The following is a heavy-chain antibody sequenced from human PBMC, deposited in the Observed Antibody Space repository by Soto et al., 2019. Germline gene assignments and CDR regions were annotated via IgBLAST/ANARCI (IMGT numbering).Heavy chain of an antibody. CDR1: GYTFTSYY. Sequence: ASVKVSCKASGYTFTSYYMHWVRQAPGQGLEWMGIINPSGGSTSYAQKFQGRVTMTRDTSTSTVYMELSSLRSEDTAVYYCARGGEEGSTKYSGSYWFDPWGQGTLVTVSS. J-gene: IGHJ5*02. CDR2: INPSGGST. D-gene: IGHD1-26*01. CDR3: ARGGEEGSTKYSGSYWFDP. V-gene: IGHV1-46*01.